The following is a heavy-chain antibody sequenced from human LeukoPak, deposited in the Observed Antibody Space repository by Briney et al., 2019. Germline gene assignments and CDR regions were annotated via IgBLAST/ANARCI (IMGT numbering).Heavy chain of an antibody. V-gene: IGHV1-8*01. CDR2: MNPNSGNT. CDR3: ARAPSISGTTPPGY. J-gene: IGHJ4*02. CDR1: GYTFTSYD. D-gene: IGHD1-7*01. Sequence: GASVKVSCKASGYTFTSYDINLVRQATGQGLEWMGWMNPNSGNTGYAQKFQGRVTMTRNTSISTAYMELSSLRSEDTAVYYCARAPSISGTTPPGYWGQGTLVTVSS.